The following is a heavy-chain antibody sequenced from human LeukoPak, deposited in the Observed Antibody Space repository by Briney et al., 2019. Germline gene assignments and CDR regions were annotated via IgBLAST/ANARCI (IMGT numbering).Heavy chain of an antibody. V-gene: IGHV3-48*04. D-gene: IGHD3-10*02. J-gene: IGHJ6*04. CDR1: GFSFSNYS. CDR2: ISSSGSTI. CDR3: AELGITMIGGV. Sequence: RAGGSLRLSCAASGFSFSNYSMNWVRQAPGKGLEWVSYISSSGSTIYYADSVKGRFTISRDNAKNSLYLQMNSLRAEDTAVYYCAELGITMIGGVWGKGTTVTISS.